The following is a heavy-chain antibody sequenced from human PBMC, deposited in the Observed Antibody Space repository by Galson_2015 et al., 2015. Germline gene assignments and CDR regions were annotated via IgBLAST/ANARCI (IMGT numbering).Heavy chain of an antibody. CDR2: IYHSGNT. CDR3: ARGEYCSSTTCYGGYFQH. V-gene: IGHV4-4*02. D-gene: IGHD2-2*01. Sequence: ETLSLTCAVSGGSISSSDWWSWVRQPPGKGLKWIGEIYHSGNTNYNPSLKSRVTISVDKSKNQFSLKLSSVTAADTAMYYCARGEYCSSTTCYGGYFQHWGQGTLVTVSS. J-gene: IGHJ1*01. CDR1: GGSISSSDW.